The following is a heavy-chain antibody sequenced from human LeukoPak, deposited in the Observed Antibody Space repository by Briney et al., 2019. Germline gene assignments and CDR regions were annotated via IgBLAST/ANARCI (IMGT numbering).Heavy chain of an antibody. D-gene: IGHD3-22*01. CDR1: GVPISTYY. Sequence: SETLSLTCSVSGVPISTYYWSWLRQSPGKGLEWIAYVYYNGDIMYNPSLKSRVTISLDTSKNQFSLSMTSVTAADTAVYFCATSWYYDSRGYLFDDWGHGTLVTVSS. CDR2: VYYNGDI. V-gene: IGHV4-59*01. CDR3: ATSWYYDSRGYLFDD. J-gene: IGHJ4*01.